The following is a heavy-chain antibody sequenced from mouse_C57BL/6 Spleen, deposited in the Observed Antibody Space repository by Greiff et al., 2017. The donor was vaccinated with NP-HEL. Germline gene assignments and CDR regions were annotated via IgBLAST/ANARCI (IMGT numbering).Heavy chain of an antibody. CDR3: ARRLVYYFDD. CDR2: IDPSDSYT. V-gene: IGHV1-50*01. D-gene: IGHD1-1*02. J-gene: IGHJ2*01. CDR1: GYTFTSYW. Sequence: VQLQQPGAELVKPGASVKLSCKASGYTFTSYWMQLVKQRPGQGLEWIGEIDPSDSYTNYNQKFKGKATLTVDTSSSTAYMQLSSLTSEDSAVYYCARRLVYYFDDWGQGTTLTVSS.